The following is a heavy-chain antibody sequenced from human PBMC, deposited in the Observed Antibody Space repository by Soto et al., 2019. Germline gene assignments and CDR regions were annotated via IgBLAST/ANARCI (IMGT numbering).Heavy chain of an antibody. Sequence: ASVKVSCKASGYTFTTYDINWVRQATGQGLEWMGWMNPKSGDTGYAQKFQGRITMTMNTSISTTYMELSSVTAADTAVYYCAREKRIVGATDFDYWGQGTLVTVTS. J-gene: IGHJ4*02. CDR2: MNPKSGDT. CDR3: AREKRIVGATDFDY. D-gene: IGHD1-26*01. CDR1: GYTFTTYD. V-gene: IGHV1-8*01.